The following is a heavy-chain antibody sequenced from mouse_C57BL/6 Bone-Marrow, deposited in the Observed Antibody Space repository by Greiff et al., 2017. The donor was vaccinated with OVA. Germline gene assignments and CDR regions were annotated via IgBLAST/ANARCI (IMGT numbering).Heavy chain of an antibody. Sequence: VKLMESGPGLVQPSQSLSITCTVSGFSFTSYGVHWVRQSPGKGLEWLGVIWSGGGTDYTAAFISILSISKDNSKSLVFFKMNSLQADDTVIYYCARDYGGFAYWGQGTLVTVSA. CDR2: IWSGGGT. D-gene: IGHD2-4*01. J-gene: IGHJ3*01. CDR3: ARDYGGFAY. V-gene: IGHV2-2*01. CDR1: GFSFTSYG.